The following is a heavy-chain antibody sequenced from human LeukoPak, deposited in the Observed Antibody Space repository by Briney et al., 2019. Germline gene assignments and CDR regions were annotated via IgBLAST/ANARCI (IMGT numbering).Heavy chain of an antibody. Sequence: SETLSLTCTVSGGSISSYYWSWIRQPPGKGLEWIGYIYYSGSTNYNPSLKSRVTISVDTSKNQFSLKLSSVTAADTAVYYCARGAPDGDYALDYWGQGTLVTVSS. J-gene: IGHJ4*02. CDR2: IYYSGST. CDR1: GGSISSYY. V-gene: IGHV4-59*12. CDR3: ARGAPDGDYALDY. D-gene: IGHD4-17*01.